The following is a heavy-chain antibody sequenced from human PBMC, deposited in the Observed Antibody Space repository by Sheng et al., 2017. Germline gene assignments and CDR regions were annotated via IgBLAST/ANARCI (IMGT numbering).Heavy chain of an antibody. CDR2: INHSGST. CDR1: GGSFSGYY. V-gene: IGHV4-34*01. D-gene: IGHD3-3*01. J-gene: IGHJ5*02. CDR3: ARGSVRFLEGLNWFDP. Sequence: QVQLQQWGAGLLKPSETLSLTCAVYGGSFSGYYWSWIRQPPGKGLEWIGEINHSGSTNYNPSLKSRVTISVDTSKNQFSLKLSSVTAADTAVYYCARGSVRFLEGLNWFDPWGQGTLVTVSS.